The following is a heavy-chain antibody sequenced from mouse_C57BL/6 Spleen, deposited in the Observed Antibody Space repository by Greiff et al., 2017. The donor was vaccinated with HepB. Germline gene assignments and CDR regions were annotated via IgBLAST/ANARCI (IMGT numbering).Heavy chain of an antibody. Sequence: EVKVVESGGGLVKPGGSLKLSCAASGFTFSDYGMHWVCQAPEKGLEWVAYISSGSSTIYYADTVKGRFTISRDNAKNTLFLQMTSLRSEDTAMYYCARPGDYDDWYFDVWGTGTTVTVSS. CDR1: GFTFSDYG. CDR2: ISSGSSTI. V-gene: IGHV5-17*01. D-gene: IGHD2-4*01. J-gene: IGHJ1*03. CDR3: ARPGDYDDWYFDV.